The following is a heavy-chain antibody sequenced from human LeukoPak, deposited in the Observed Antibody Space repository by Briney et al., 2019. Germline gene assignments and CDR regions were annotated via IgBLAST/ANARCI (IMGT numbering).Heavy chain of an antibody. J-gene: IGHJ4*02. CDR3: VKDEWYGSSSYFDF. CDR2: ISGGTSGT. D-gene: IGHD6-6*01. V-gene: IGHV3-23*01. CDR1: GFPFNAYN. Sequence: GGSLRLSCTAPGFPFNAYNIHWIRQAPGKGLEWVSTISGGTSGTHYADSVRGRFTISRDNSKNTLYLQLNSLRADDTAVYYCVKDEWYGSSSYFDFWGQGTLVTVSS.